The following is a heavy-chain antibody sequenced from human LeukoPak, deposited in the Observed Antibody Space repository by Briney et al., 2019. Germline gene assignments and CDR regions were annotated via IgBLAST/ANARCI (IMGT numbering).Heavy chain of an antibody. J-gene: IGHJ4*02. D-gene: IGHD6-6*01. CDR2: IKQDGSEK. CDR1: GFTFSSYW. Sequence: GGSLRLSCAASGFTFSSYWMSWVRQAPGKGLEWVANIKQDGSEKYYVDSVKGRFTISRDNAKSSLYLQMNSLRAEDTAVYYCARDGEYSSSSGSDYWGQGTLVTVSS. CDR3: ARDGEYSSSSGSDY. V-gene: IGHV3-7*01.